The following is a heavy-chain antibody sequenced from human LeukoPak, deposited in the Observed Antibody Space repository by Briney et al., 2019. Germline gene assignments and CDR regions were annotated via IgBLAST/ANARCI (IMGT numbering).Heavy chain of an antibody. J-gene: IGHJ4*02. D-gene: IGHD6-13*01. CDR1: GFTFSSYW. V-gene: IGHV3-7*01. CDR3: ARDQVGYSSSWYVY. CDR2: IKQDGSEK. Sequence: GGSLRLSCAASGFTFSSYWMSWVRQAPGKGLDWVANIKQDGSEKYYVDSVKGRFTISRDNAKDSLYLQMNSLRAEDTAVYYCARDQVGYSSSWYVYWGQGTLVTVSS.